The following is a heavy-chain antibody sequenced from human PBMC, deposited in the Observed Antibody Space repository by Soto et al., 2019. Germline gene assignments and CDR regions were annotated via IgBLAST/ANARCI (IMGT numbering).Heavy chain of an antibody. CDR2: ISWNSGSV. CDR1: GFTFDDNA. J-gene: IGHJ4*02. CDR3: VRDMWKYFTDTDCYTFDY. Sequence: PGGSLRLSCAASGFTFDDNAMHWVRQGPGKGLEWVSGISWNSGSVGYADSVKGRFTISRDNAKNSLYLQMNSLRPEDTALYYCVRDMWKYFTDTDCYTFDYWGQGTLVTVSS. D-gene: IGHD2-21*01. V-gene: IGHV3-9*01.